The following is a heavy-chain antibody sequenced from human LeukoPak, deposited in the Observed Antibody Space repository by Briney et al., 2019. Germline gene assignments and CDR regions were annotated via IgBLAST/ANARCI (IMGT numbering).Heavy chain of an antibody. CDR1: GFTFSRYW. CDR3: ARDKGDYDTSGSLFVF. D-gene: IGHD3-22*01. CDR2: IKQDGSEK. J-gene: IGHJ4*02. Sequence: GGSLRLPCAASGFTFSRYWMSWVRQAPRKGLEWVANIKQDGSEKYYVDSVKGRFTISRDNAKNSLYLQMNSLRAEDTAVYYCARDKGDYDTSGSLFVFGGQGTLVTVSS. V-gene: IGHV3-7*03.